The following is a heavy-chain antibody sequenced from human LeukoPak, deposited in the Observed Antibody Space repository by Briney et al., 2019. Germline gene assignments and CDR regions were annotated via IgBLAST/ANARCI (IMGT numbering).Heavy chain of an antibody. CDR3: ARTVSSSWGFFDS. V-gene: IGHV3-30*02. Sequence: GGSLRLSCAASGFTFRTYGMHWVRQAPGKGLEWMSFLRDDGSNKYYADRVKGRFTISRDNSKSTLYLQMNSLRAEDTAVYFCARTVSSSWGFFDSWGQGALVTVSS. CDR2: LRDDGSNK. J-gene: IGHJ4*02. D-gene: IGHD6-6*01. CDR1: GFTFRTYG.